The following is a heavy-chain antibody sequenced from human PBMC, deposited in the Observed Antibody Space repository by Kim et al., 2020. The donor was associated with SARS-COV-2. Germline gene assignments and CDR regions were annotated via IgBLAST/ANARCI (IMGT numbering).Heavy chain of an antibody. CDR2: IYYSGST. D-gene: IGHD4-17*01. V-gene: IGHV4-59*01. CDR3: ARTTVTTYYYYGMDV. J-gene: IGHJ6*02. CDR1: GGSISSYY. Sequence: SETLSLICTVSGGSISSYYWSWIRQPPGKGLEWIGYIYYSGSTNYNPSLKSRVTISVDTSKNQFSLKLSSVTAADTAVYYCARTTVTTYYYYGMDVWGQGTTVTVSS.